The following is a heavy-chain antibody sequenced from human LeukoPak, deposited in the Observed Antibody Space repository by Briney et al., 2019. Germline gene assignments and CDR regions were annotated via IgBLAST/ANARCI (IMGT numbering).Heavy chain of an antibody. D-gene: IGHD6-19*01. CDR3: AKARITVTGTFDY. CDR1: GFTFNNCA. J-gene: IGHJ4*02. Sequence: GGSLRLSCAASGFTFNNCAMSWVRQAPGKGLEWVSTITYGGGSTYYADSVKGRFTISGDNSKNTLYLQMNSLRAEDTAVYYCAKARITVTGTFDYWGQGTLVTVSS. CDR2: ITYGGGST. V-gene: IGHV3-23*01.